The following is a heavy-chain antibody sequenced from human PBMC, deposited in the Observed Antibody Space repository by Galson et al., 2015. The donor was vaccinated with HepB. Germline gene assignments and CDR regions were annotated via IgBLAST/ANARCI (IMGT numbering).Heavy chain of an antibody. D-gene: IGHD2-2*01. CDR3: ARLGYCSSTSCS. Sequence: GAEVKKPGESLRISCKGSGYSFTSYWISWERQMPGKGREWMGRIDPSVSYTNYSPSFQGHVTISADKYISTAYLQWSSLKASDTAMYYCARLGYCSSTSCSWGQGTLVTVSS. CDR1: GYSFTSYW. V-gene: IGHV5-10-1*01. CDR2: IDPSVSYT. J-gene: IGHJ4*02.